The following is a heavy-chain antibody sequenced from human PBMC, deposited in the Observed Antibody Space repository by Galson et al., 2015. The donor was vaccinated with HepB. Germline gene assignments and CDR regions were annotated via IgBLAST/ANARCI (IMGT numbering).Heavy chain of an antibody. J-gene: IGHJ6*02. CDR1: GFTVSSNY. V-gene: IGHV3-53*01. CDR3: ASMRVRVYYGMDV. CDR2: IYSGGST. Sequence: SLRLSCAASGFTVSSNYMSWVRQAPGKGLEWVSVIYSGGSTYYADSVKGRFTISRDNSKNTLYLQMNSLRAEDTAVYYCASMRVRVYYGMDVWGQGTTVTVSS. D-gene: IGHD4-11*01.